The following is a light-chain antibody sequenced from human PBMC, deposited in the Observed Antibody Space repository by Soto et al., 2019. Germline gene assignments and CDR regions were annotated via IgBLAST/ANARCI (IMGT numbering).Light chain of an antibody. CDR2: AAS. Sequence: EIVMTQSPASLSVSPGERVTLSCRAGQSVSSNLAWYQQKPGQAPRLLIYAASSRAAGFPDRFSGSGSETDFTLTISRLEPEDFAVYYCQQYGGSPWTFGQGTKVDI. CDR3: QQYGGSPWT. J-gene: IGKJ1*01. CDR1: QSVSSN. V-gene: IGKV3-20*01.